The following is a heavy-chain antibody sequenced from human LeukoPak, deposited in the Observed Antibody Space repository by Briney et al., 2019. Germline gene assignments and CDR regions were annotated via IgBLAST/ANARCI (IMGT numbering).Heavy chain of an antibody. V-gene: IGHV3-23*01. CDR2: GSGGSK. Sequence: GSGGSKYFADSVKGRFTMSRDNPKATLDLQLSSLRVDDTAVYYCVNGKTHYYGPGDSWGQGTLVTVSS. J-gene: IGHJ4*02. CDR3: VNGKTHYYGPGDS. D-gene: IGHD3-10*01.